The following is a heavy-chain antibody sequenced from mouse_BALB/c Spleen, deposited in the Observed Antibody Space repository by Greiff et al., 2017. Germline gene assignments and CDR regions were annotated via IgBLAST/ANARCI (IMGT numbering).Heavy chain of an antibody. J-gene: IGHJ4*01. CDR1: GYTFTSYW. CDR3: TRYYGNYDAMDY. V-gene: IGHV1-69*02. Sequence: VQLQQPGAELVRPGASVKLSCKASGYTFTSYWINWVKQRPGQGLEWIGNIYPSDSYTNYNQKFKDKATLTVDKSSSTAYMQLSSPTSEDSAVYYCTRYYGNYDAMDYWGQGTSVTVSS. D-gene: IGHD2-1*01. CDR2: IYPSDSYT.